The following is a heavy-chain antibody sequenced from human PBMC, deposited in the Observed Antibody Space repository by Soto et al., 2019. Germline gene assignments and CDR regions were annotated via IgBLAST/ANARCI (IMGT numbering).Heavy chain of an antibody. CDR1: GGTFSSYT. CDR3: ARALGGDPYYYYYGMDV. CDR2: IIPILGIA. V-gene: IGHV1-69*02. D-gene: IGHD2-21*02. Sequence: GASVKVSCKASGGTFSSYTISWVRQAPGQGLEWMGRIIPILGIANYAQKFQGRVTITADKSTSTAYMELSSLRSEDTAVYYCARALGGDPYYYYYGMDVWGQGTTVTVSS. J-gene: IGHJ6*02.